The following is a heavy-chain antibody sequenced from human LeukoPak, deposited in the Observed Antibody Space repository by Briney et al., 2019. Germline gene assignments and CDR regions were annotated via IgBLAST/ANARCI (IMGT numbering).Heavy chain of an antibody. CDR1: GGSISSSSYY. Sequence: SETLSLTCTVSGGSISSSSYYWGWVRQPPGKGLEWIGSIYYSGSTYYNPSLKSRVTISVDTSKNQSSLKLSSVTAADTAVYYCASAGYGYESWFDPWGQGTLVTVSS. V-gene: IGHV4-39*07. D-gene: IGHD5-18*01. CDR3: ASAGYGYESWFDP. J-gene: IGHJ5*02. CDR2: IYYSGST.